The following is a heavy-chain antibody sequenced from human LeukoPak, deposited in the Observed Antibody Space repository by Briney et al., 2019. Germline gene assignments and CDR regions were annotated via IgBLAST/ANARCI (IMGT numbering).Heavy chain of an antibody. Sequence: SVKVSCKASGGTFSSYAISWMRQAPGQGLEWMGRIIPILGIANYAQKFQGRVTITADKSTSTAYMELSSLRSEDTAVYYCARPIYGSGSYAFDIWGQGTMVTVSS. CDR3: ARPIYGSGSYAFDI. J-gene: IGHJ3*02. CDR2: IIPILGIA. D-gene: IGHD3-10*01. CDR1: GGTFSSYA. V-gene: IGHV1-69*04.